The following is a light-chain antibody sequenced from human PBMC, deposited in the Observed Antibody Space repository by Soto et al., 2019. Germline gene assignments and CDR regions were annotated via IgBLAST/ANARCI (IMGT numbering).Light chain of an antibody. CDR1: TGEVTRAQY. J-gene: IGLJ2*01. CDR3: LLFYSGGVV. V-gene: IGLV7-46*01. Sequence: QAVVTQEPSLTVSPGGTVTLTCGSSTGEVTRAQYPYWFQQRPGQVPKTLIFDASDKQSWTPARFSGSLLGGKAVLTLSGAQPDDEADYYCLLFYSGGVVFGGGTKLTVL. CDR2: DAS.